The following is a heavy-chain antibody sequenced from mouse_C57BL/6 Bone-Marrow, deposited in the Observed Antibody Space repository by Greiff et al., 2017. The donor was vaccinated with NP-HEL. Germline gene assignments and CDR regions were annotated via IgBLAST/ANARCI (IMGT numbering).Heavy chain of an antibody. J-gene: IGHJ1*03. V-gene: IGHV1-58*01. D-gene: IGHD1-1*01. CDR3: ARLPYYGSSLYWYFDV. CDR2: IYIGNGYT. Sequence: VQLQQSGAELVRPGSSVKMSCKTSGYTFTSYGINWVKQRPGQGLEWIGYIYIGNGYTEYNEKFKGKATLTSDTSSSTAYMQLSSLTSEDSASYVCARLPYYGSSLYWYFDVWGTGTTVTVSA. CDR1: GYTFTSYG.